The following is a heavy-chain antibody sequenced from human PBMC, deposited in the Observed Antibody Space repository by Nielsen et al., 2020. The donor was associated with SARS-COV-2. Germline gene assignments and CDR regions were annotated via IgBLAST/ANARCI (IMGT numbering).Heavy chain of an antibody. CDR2: ISSNGGST. CDR1: GFTFSSYA. D-gene: IGHD1-20*01. J-gene: IGHJ4*02. V-gene: IGHV3-64*01. CDR3: AREGPNWTYYFDY. Sequence: GESLKISCAASGFTFSSYAMHWVRQAPGKGLEYVSAISSNGGSTYYANSVKGRFTISRDNSKNTRYLQIGSLRSEDMAVYSCAREGPNWTYYFDYWGQGTLVTVSS.